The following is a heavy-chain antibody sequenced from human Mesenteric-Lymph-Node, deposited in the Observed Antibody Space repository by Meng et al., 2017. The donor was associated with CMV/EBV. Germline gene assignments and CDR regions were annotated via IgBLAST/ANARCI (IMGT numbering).Heavy chain of an antibody. Sequence: YYWSWIRQPPGKGLEWIGEINHSGSTNYNPSLKSRVTISVDTSKNQFSLKLSSVTAADTAVYYCARGRRTPGVVVPAAPALPNNWFDPWGQGTLVTVSS. J-gene: IGHJ5*02. D-gene: IGHD2-2*01. CDR3: ARGRRTPGVVVPAAPALPNNWFDP. CDR2: INHSGST. CDR1: YY. V-gene: IGHV4-34*01.